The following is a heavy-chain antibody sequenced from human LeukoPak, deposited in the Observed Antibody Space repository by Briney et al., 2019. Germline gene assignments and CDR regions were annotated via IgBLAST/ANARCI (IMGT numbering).Heavy chain of an antibody. D-gene: IGHD3-10*01. CDR3: ARAPGLGELRRTFDS. V-gene: IGHV4-4*02. CDR2: IYYSGDT. J-gene: IGHJ4*02. CDR1: GGSVSTSNW. Sequence: SGILSLTCAVSGGSVSTSNWCNWVRQSPGKGLEWIGEIYYSGDTNYNTSLKSRVTVSIDRSKNQFSLKLESVTAADTAVYYCARAPGLGELRRTFDSWGQGTLVTVSS.